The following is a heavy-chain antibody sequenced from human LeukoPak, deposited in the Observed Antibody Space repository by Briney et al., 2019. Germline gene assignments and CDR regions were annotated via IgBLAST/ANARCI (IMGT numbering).Heavy chain of an antibody. J-gene: IGHJ4*02. CDR2: INPSGGST. V-gene: IGHV1-46*01. D-gene: IGHD1-26*01. Sequence: ASVKVSCKASGYTFTSYYMHWVRQAPGQGLEWMGIINPSGGSTSYAQKFQGRVTKTRDTSTSTVYMELSSLRSEDTAVYYCARVLVRGSYYHPYFDYWGQGTLVTVSS. CDR1: GYTFTSYY. CDR3: ARVLVRGSYYHPYFDY.